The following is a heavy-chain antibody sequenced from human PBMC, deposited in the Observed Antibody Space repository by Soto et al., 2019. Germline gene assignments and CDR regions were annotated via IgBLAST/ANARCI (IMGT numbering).Heavy chain of an antibody. J-gene: IGHJ4*02. CDR2: IKSKTDGGTT. Sequence: GGSLRLSCAASGFTFSNAWMNWVRQAPGKGLEWVGRIKSKTDGGTTDYAAPVKGRFTISRDDSKNTLYLQMNSLKTEDTAVYYCTTARSSSWYLFDYWGQGTLVTVSS. CDR3: TTARSSSWYLFDY. D-gene: IGHD6-13*01. CDR1: GFTFSNAW. V-gene: IGHV3-15*07.